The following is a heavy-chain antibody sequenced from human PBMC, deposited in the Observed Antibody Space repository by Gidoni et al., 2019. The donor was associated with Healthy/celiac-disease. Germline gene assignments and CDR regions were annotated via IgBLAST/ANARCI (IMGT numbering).Heavy chain of an antibody. V-gene: IGHV3-48*02. CDR1: GFTFSSYS. CDR2: ISSSSSTI. CDR3: ARDPRSCSGGSCYL. Sequence: EVQLVESGGGLVQPGGSLRLSCAASGFTFSSYSMNWVRQAPGKGLEWVSYISSSSSTIYYADSVKGRFTISRDNAKNSLYLQMNSLRDEDTAVYYCARDPRSCSGGSCYLWGQGTLVTVSS. D-gene: IGHD2-15*01. J-gene: IGHJ4*02.